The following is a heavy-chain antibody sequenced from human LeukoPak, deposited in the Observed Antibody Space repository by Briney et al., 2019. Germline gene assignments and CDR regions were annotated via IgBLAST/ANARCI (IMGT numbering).Heavy chain of an antibody. CDR1: GYTLSDFS. Sequence: ASVKVSCKLSGYTLSDFSMHWVRQAPGNGLEWMGGFDLEVGETLYAQKFQGRVTMSEDTSTDIAYMELSSLTFDDTAVYFCATASRYDALDIWGQGTMVTVSS. V-gene: IGHV1-24*01. CDR3: ATASRYDALDI. CDR2: FDLEVGET. D-gene: IGHD3-16*02. J-gene: IGHJ3*02.